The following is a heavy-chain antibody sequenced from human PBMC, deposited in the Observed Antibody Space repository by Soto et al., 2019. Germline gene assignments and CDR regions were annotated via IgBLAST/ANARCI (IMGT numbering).Heavy chain of an antibody. D-gene: IGHD2-21*01. CDR2: ISYDGSNK. Sequence: QVQLVESGGGVVQPGRSLRLSCAASGFTFSSYGMRWVRQAPGKGLEWVAVISYDGSNKYYADSVKGRFTISRDNSKNRLYLQMNSLRAEDTAVYYCARRGERNGGGECAGMDGWGQGTTVTVS. CDR1: GFTFSSYG. J-gene: IGHJ6*02. CDR3: ARRGERNGGGECAGMDG. V-gene: IGHV3-30*03.